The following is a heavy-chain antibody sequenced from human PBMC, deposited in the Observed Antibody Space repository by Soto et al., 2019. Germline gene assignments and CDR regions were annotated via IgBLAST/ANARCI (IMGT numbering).Heavy chain of an antibody. V-gene: IGHV3-21*01. CDR2: ISTSSGYR. J-gene: IGHJ5*02. CDR1: GFTFSNYS. CDR3: ERDLHDYVSFRFDP. D-gene: IGHD3-16*01. Sequence: GGSLRLSCAASGFTFSNYSMNWVRQAPGKGLEWVSSISTSSGYRYYADSVKGRFTISRDNAKKSLYLQMNSLRAEDTAVYYCERDLHDYVSFRFDPWGQGTLVTVSS.